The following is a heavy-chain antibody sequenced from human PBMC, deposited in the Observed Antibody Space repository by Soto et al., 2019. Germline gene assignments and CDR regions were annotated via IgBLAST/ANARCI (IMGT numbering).Heavy chain of an antibody. CDR2: INESGST. Sequence: QVQLQQWGAGLVKPSETLSLSCAVYGQSFSGHSWAWIRQPPEKGLEWIGEINESGSTYYNPSLNSRVTISTDTSNNQFSRKLSSVSAADTAAYFCARGSGIVALPGELEDVKYDYWGQGTLVNVSS. D-gene: IGHD1-1*01. CDR1: GQSFSGHS. V-gene: IGHV4-34*01. J-gene: IGHJ4*02. CDR3: ARGSGIVALPGELEDVKYDY.